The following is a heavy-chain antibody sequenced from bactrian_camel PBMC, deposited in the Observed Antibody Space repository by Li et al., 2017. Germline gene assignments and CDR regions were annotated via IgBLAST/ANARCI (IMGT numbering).Heavy chain of an antibody. CDR1: GGTFSRWV. D-gene: IGHD6*01. J-gene: IGHJ4*01. V-gene: IGHV3S6*01. Sequence: HVQLVESGGGLVRPGGSLRLSCKVSGGTFSRWVMDWVRQAPGKEREGVSCIRWDGSTPYYANSLKGRFTVSRDDAKNTLYLQMNSLKREDTAMYYCASNGASGGLVGGRWYPRYWGQGTQVTVS. CDR2: IRWDGSTP. CDR3: ASNGASGGLVGGRWYPRY.